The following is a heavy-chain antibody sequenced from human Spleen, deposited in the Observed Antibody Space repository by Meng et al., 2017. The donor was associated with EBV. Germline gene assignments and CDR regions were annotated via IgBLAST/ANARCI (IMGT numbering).Heavy chain of an antibody. J-gene: IGHJ4*02. Sequence: QVQLVQLGAEVKKPGASVKVSCKASGYTFTDYYMHWVRQAPGQGLEWMGRINPNSGDTDYAQKFQGRVTMTRDTSISTAYMELSRLRSDDTALYYCARDEMTTGFDYWGQGSLVTVSS. D-gene: IGHD4-17*01. V-gene: IGHV1-2*06. CDR1: GYTFTDYY. CDR3: ARDEMTTGFDY. CDR2: INPNSGDT.